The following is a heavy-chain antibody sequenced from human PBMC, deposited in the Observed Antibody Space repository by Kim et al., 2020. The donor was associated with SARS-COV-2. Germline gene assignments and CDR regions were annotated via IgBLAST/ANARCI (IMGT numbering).Heavy chain of an antibody. CDR2: IYSGGST. D-gene: IGHD6-6*01. CDR3: ARVRGEQRVAYYFDY. CDR1: GFTVSSNY. Sequence: GGSLRLSCAASGFTVSSNYMSWVRQAPGKGLEWVSVIYSGGSTYYADSVKGRFTISRDNSKNTLYLQMNSLRAEDTAVYYCARVRGEQRVAYYFDYWGQGTLVTVSS. J-gene: IGHJ4*02. V-gene: IGHV3-66*01.